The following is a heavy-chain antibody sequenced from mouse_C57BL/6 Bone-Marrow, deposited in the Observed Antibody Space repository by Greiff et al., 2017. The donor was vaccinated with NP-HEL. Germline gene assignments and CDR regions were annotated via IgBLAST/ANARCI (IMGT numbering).Heavy chain of an antibody. V-gene: IGHV1-76*01. CDR3: ARWGDSAGYVDY. J-gene: IGHJ2*01. CDR1: GYTFTDYY. Sequence: VQLQQSGAELVRPGASVKLSCKASGYTFTDYYINWVKQRPGQGLEWIARIYPGSGNTYYNEKFKGKATLTAEKSSSTAYMQLSSLTYEDSAVYFCARWGDSAGYVDYWGQGTTLTVSS. CDR2: IYPGSGNT. D-gene: IGHD3-2*02.